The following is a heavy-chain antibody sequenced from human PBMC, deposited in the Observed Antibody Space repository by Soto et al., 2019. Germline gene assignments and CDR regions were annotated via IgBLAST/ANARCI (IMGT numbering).Heavy chain of an antibody. Sequence: PGGSLRLSCVASGFTFSNYNMNWVRQAPGKGLEWVSHISGTGVYIHYADAVKGRFTISRDNAKSSVYLQMNSLRAEDTAVYYCAREGALNPFSSWGQGALVTVSA. CDR2: ISGTGVYI. V-gene: IGHV3-21*01. J-gene: IGHJ5*02. CDR3: AREGALNPFSS. CDR1: GFTFSNYN.